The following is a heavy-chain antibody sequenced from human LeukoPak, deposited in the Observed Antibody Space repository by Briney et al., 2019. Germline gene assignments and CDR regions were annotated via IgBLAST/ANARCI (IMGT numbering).Heavy chain of an antibody. CDR2: MSPNSGNT. CDR1: GYTFTSYD. V-gene: IGHV1-8*01. Sequence: GASVKVSCKASGYTFTSYDMNWVRQATGQGLEWMGWMSPNSGNTGYAQQFQGRVTMTSNTSISTAYMELSSLTSDDTAVYYCARGPPGSSSSDSWGQGTQVTVSS. CDR3: ARGPPGSSSSDS. J-gene: IGHJ4*02. D-gene: IGHD6-13*01.